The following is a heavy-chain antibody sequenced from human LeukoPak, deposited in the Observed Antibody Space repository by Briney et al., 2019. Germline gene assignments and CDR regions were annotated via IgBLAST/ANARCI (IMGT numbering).Heavy chain of an antibody. D-gene: IGHD6-13*01. V-gene: IGHV3-23*01. CDR2: VSGSGGST. Sequence: PGGSLRLSCAASGFTFSNYAMSWVRQTPGKGLEWVSTVSGSGGSTYYADSVKGRFTISRDNSKNTLYLQMNSLRAEDTAVYYCAKDRPGSIAAGPSDYWGQGTLVTVSS. J-gene: IGHJ4*02. CDR3: AKDRPGSIAAGPSDY. CDR1: GFTFSNYA.